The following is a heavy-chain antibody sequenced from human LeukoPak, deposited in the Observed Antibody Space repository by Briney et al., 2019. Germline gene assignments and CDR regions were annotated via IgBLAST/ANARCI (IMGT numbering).Heavy chain of an antibody. Sequence: PGGSLRLSCAASGFTVSSNYMSWVRQAPGKGLEWVSAISGSGGSTYYADSVKGRFTISRDNSKNTLYLQMNSLRAEDTAVYYCARDPATYYYDSSGYYTFDYWGQGTLVTVSS. CDR2: ISGSGGST. CDR1: GFTVSSNY. V-gene: IGHV3-23*01. D-gene: IGHD3-22*01. CDR3: ARDPATYYYDSSGYYTFDY. J-gene: IGHJ4*02.